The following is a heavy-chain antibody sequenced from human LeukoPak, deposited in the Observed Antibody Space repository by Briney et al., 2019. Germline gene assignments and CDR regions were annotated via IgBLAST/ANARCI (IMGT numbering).Heavy chain of an antibody. CDR3: ARDSHAVAGYNWFDP. D-gene: IGHD6-19*01. V-gene: IGHV4-31*02. CDR2: IYYSGST. CDR1: GGSISSGGYY. J-gene: IGHJ5*02. Sequence: PSETLSLTWTVSGGSISSGGYYWSWIRQRPGKGLEWIGYIYYSGSTYYNPSLKSRVTISVDTSKNQFSLKLSSVTAADTAVYYCARDSHAVAGYNWFDPWGQGTLVTVSS.